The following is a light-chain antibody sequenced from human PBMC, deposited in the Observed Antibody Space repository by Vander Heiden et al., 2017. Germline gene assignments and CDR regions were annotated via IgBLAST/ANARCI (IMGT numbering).Light chain of an antibody. Sequence: IVLTQSPATLSWSPGERATLDCRASQSISSFLAWYQQKPGQAPRLLIYDASNRATGIPARFSGSGSGTDFTLTISSLEPEDFAVYYCQQRSNWPLTFGGGTKVEIK. CDR1: QSISSF. V-gene: IGKV3-11*01. CDR3: QQRSNWPLT. CDR2: DAS. J-gene: IGKJ4*01.